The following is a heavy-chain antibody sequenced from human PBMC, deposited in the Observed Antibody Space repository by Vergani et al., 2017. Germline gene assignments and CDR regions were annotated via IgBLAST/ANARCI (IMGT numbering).Heavy chain of an antibody. J-gene: IGHJ4*02. CDR3: ARVQLWPRYYFDY. CDR2: IYYSWST. Sequence: QLQLQESGPGLVKPSETLSLTCTVSGGSISSSSYYWGWIRQPPGKGLEWIGSIYYSWSTNSNPSLKSRVTISVDTSKNQFSLKLSSVTAADTAVYYCARVQLWPRYYFDYWGQGTLVTVSS. V-gene: IGHV4-39*07. CDR1: GGSISSSSYY. D-gene: IGHD5-18*01.